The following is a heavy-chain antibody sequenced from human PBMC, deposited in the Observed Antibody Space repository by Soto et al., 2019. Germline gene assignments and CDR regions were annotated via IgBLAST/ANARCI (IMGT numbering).Heavy chain of an antibody. J-gene: IGHJ6*02. V-gene: IGHV3-21*01. CDR2: ISSSSSNI. CDR3: ARDFVVRGVITYYYYGMEV. Sequence: GGSLRLSCAASGFTFSSYSMNWVRQAPGRGLEWVSSISSSSSNIYYADSVKGRFTISRDNAKNSLYLQMNSLRAEDTAVYYCARDFVVRGVITYYYYGMEVWGQGTTVTVSS. D-gene: IGHD3-10*01. CDR1: GFTFSSYS.